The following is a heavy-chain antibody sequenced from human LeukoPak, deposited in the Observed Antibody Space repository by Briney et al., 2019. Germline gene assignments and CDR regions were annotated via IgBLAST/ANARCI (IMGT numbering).Heavy chain of an antibody. V-gene: IGHV3-23*01. J-gene: IGHJ4*02. CDR3: AKDLIRTMIVVVITRPLFDY. Sequence: GGSLRLSCAASGFTFSSSAMSWVRQAPGKGLEWVSAISNNGGYTYYADSVQGRFTISRDNSKNTLYLQMNSLRAEDTAVYYCAKDLIRTMIVVVITRPLFDYWGQGTVVTVSS. D-gene: IGHD3-22*01. CDR1: GFTFSSSA. CDR2: ISNNGGYT.